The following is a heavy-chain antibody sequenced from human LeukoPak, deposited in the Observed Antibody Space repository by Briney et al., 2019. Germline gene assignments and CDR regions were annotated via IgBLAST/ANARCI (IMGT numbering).Heavy chain of an antibody. V-gene: IGHV3-11*01. CDR2: ISSSGSTI. CDR1: GFTFSDYY. J-gene: IGHJ6*03. Sequence: PGGSLRLSCAASGFTFSDYYMSWIRQAPGKGLEWVSYISSSGSTIYYADSVKGRFTISRDNAKNSLYLQMNSLRAEDTAVYYCAGRNPHRTYCSGGSCYSDNYYYMDVWGKGTTVTVSS. D-gene: IGHD2-15*01. CDR3: AGRNPHRTYCSGGSCYSDNYYYMDV.